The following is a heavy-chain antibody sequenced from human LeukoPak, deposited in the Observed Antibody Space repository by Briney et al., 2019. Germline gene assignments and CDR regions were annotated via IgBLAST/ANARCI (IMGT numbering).Heavy chain of an antibody. J-gene: IGHJ4*02. CDR2: INPNSGGT. V-gene: IGHV1-2*02. D-gene: IGHD5-12*01. CDR1: GYTFTGYY. CDR3: ARDRGYSGSPLGY. Sequence: ASVKVSCKASGYTFTGYYMHWVRQAPGQGLEWMGWINPNSGGTNYAQKFQGRVTMTRDTSISTAYMELSRLRSDDTAVYYCARDRGYSGSPLGYWGQGTLVTVSS.